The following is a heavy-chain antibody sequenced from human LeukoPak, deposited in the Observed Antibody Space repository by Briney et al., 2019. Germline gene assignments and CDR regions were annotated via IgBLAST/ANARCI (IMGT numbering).Heavy chain of an antibody. CDR2: IKSDGSVT. Sequence: GGSLRLSCATSGFTFSSYWMHWVRQAPGKGLVWVSRIKSDGSVTTYADSVKGRFTISRDNAKNTLYLQMNSLRAEDTAVYFCARLDILTGNYYYFEYWGQGSLVTVSS. CDR3: ARLDILTGNYYYFEY. CDR1: GFTFSSYW. D-gene: IGHD3-9*01. J-gene: IGHJ4*02. V-gene: IGHV3-74*01.